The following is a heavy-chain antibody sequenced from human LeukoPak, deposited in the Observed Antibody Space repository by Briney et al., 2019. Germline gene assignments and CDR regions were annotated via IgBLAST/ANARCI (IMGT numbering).Heavy chain of an antibody. CDR2: INPSGGST. J-gene: IGHJ5*02. CDR3: ARGPLSYYYDSSGYYYGDP. D-gene: IGHD3-22*01. CDR1: GGTFSSYA. Sequence: ASVKVSCKASGGTFSSYAISWVRQAPGQGLEWMGIINPSGGSTSYAQKFQGRVTMTRDMSTSTVYMELSSLRSEDTAVYYCARGPLSYYYDSSGYYYGDPWGQGTLVTVSS. V-gene: IGHV1-46*01.